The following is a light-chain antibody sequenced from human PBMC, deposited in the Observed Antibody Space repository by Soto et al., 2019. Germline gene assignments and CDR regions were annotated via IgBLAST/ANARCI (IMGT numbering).Light chain of an antibody. Sequence: EIVLTQSPGTLSLSAGERANLSCRASQTVGGNYLAWYQQKPGQPPRLLIYDASRRAAGIPDRFSGDGSGTDFTLTISRLEPEDFAVYYCQQCATAPLTFGGGTTVEI. J-gene: IGKJ4*01. CDR2: DAS. CDR1: QTVGGNY. V-gene: IGKV3-20*01. CDR3: QQCATAPLT.